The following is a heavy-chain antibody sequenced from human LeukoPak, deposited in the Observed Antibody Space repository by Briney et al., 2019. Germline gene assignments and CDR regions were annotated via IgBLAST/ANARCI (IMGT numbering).Heavy chain of an antibody. CDR3: ASGSGWYNY. D-gene: IGHD6-19*01. CDR1: GGSFSGYY. J-gene: IGHJ4*02. CDR2: IYYSGST. Sequence: SETLSLTCAVYGGSFSGYYWSWIRQPPGKGLEWIGYIYYSGSTNYNPSLKSRVTISVDTSKNQFSLKLSSVTAADTAVYYCASGSGWYNYWGQGTLVTVSS. V-gene: IGHV4-59*01.